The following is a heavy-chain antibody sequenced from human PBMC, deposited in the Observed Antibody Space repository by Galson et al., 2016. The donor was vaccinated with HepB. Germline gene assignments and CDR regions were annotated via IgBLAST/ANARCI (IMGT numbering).Heavy chain of an antibody. CDR3: ARIRGYSSGNYFMDV. Sequence: QSGAEVKKPGESLRISCKGSGYSFTNYWITWVRQMPGKGLEWMGRIDPSDSYTTYSPSFQGHVSISADKSINTAYLQWSSLKASDTAMFYCARIRGYSSGNYFMDVWGQGTTVTVSS. J-gene: IGHJ6*02. CDR1: GYSFTNYW. D-gene: IGHD5-18*01. V-gene: IGHV5-10-1*01. CDR2: IDPSDSYT.